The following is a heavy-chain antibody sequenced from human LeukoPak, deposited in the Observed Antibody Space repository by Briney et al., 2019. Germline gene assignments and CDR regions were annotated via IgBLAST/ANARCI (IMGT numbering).Heavy chain of an antibody. CDR3: AKDHYYDSSGYYDRFYFDY. CDR2: ISSSGSTI. J-gene: IGHJ4*02. CDR1: GFTFSSYE. V-gene: IGHV3-48*03. Sequence: GGSLRLSCAASGFTFSSYEMNWVRQAPGKGLEWVSYISSSGSTIYYADSVKGRFTISRDNAKNSLYLQMNSLRAEDTAVYYCAKDHYYDSSGYYDRFYFDYWGQGTLVTVSS. D-gene: IGHD3-22*01.